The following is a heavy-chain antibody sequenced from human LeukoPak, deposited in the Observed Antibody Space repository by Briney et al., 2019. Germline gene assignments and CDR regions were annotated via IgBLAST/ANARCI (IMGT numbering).Heavy chain of an antibody. J-gene: IGHJ5*02. D-gene: IGHD5-24*01. V-gene: IGHV1-69*04. CDR1: GGTFSSYA. CDR2: IITLPGIA. Sequence: SLKGSCKASGGTFSSYAISWVRLAPGHGGEWMGRIITLPGIANYAQKFQGRITITADKSTSTANMGLSSLRSEDTAVYYCARDLSRGRDGYNVESWFDPWGQGTLVTVSS. CDR3: ARDLSRGRDGYNVESWFDP.